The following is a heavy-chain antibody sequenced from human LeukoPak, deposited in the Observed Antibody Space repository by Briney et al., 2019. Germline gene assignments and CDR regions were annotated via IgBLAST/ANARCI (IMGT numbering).Heavy chain of an antibody. CDR1: GYAFIRYH. V-gene: IGHV1-46*01. CDR3: ARDRFTRLQWLAHANYYYYYGMDV. D-gene: IGHD6-19*01. J-gene: IGHJ6*02. Sequence: ASVKVSCKASGYAFIRYHIHWVRQAPGQGLEWMGVLKLYDGSKSHAQKFQGRVTMTSDTSTSTAYMELRSLRSDDTAVYYCARDRFTRLQWLAHANYYYYYGMDVWGQGTTVTVSS. CDR2: LKLYDGSK.